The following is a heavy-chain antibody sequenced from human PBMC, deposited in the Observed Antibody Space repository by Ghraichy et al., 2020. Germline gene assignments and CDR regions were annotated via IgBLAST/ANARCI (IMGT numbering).Heavy chain of an antibody. V-gene: IGHV4-39*01. D-gene: IGHD6-6*01. CDR1: GGSISSSSYY. CDR2: IYYSGST. J-gene: IGHJ6*02. Sequence: SETLSLTCTVSGGSISSSSYYWGWIRQPPGKGLEWIGSIYYSGSTYYNPSLKSRVTISVDTSKNQFSLKLSSVTAADTAVYYCVEYPNPLYCYYGMDVWGQGTTVTVSS. CDR3: VEYPNPLYCYYGMDV.